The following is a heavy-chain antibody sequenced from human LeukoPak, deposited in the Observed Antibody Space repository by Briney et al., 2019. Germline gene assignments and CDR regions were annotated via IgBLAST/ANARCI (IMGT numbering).Heavy chain of an antibody. V-gene: IGHV1-2*06. J-gene: IGHJ4*02. D-gene: IGHD4-17*01. Sequence: ASVKVSCKASGYTFTDYYLHWVRQAPGQGLEWMGRITPNSGGTNYAQKFQGRVIMTRDTSISTAYMELSRLRSDDTAVYYCARGTTVIQTLDYWGQGTLVTVSS. CDR2: ITPNSGGT. CDR1: GYTFTDYY. CDR3: ARGTTVIQTLDY.